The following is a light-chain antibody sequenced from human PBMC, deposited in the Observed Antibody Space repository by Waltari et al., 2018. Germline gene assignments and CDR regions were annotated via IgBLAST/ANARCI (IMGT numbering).Light chain of an antibody. CDR1: QGIDTD. Sequence: IQMTLSPSSLSASVGDRVSISCRASQGIDTDLTWFQQKPGKAPKSLIYGASILQSGVPSKFSGSGSGTDFTLTISSLQPGDSATYYCQQYNSWPPSFGQGTHLEIK. CDR3: QQYNSWPPS. V-gene: IGKV1-16*02. CDR2: GAS. J-gene: IGKJ2*03.